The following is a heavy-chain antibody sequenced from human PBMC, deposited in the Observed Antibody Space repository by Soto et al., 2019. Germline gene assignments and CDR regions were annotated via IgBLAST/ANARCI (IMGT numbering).Heavy chain of an antibody. CDR2: ISAYNGNT. CDR1: GYTFTSYG. CDR3: ARDKPPFGYSSSSGWFDP. Sequence: ASVKVSCKASGYTFTSYGISWVRQAPGQGLEWMGWISAYNGNTNYAQKLQGRVTMTTDTSTSTAYMELRSLRADDTAVYYCARDKPPFGYSSSSGWFDPWGQGTLVTVSS. V-gene: IGHV1-18*01. J-gene: IGHJ5*02. D-gene: IGHD6-6*01.